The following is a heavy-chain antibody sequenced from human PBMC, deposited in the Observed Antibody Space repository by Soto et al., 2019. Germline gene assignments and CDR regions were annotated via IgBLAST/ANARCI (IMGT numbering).Heavy chain of an antibody. CDR1: GFTFGKAW. Sequence: PGGSLRLSCAASGFTFGKAWMSWVRQAPGKGLEWVGRIKSKTDGGTTDYAAPVKGRFTISRDDSKNTLYLQMNSLKTEDTAVYYCTTVASRSSWFDYWGQGTLVTVSS. V-gene: IGHV3-15*01. CDR3: TTVASRSSWFDY. D-gene: IGHD6-13*01. J-gene: IGHJ4*02. CDR2: IKSKTDGGTT.